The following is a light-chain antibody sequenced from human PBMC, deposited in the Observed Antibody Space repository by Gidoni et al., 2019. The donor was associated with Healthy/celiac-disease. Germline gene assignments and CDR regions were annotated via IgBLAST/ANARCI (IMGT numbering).Light chain of an antibody. V-gene: IGKV3-11*01. J-gene: IGKJ4*01. CDR1: QSVSSY. Sequence: EIVLTQAPATLSLSPGERATLPCRASQSVSSYLAWYQQKPGQAPRLLIYAASNRATGIPSRFSGSGSGTDFTLTISSLEPEDFAVYYCQQRCNWPLTFGGGTKLEIK. CDR2: AAS. CDR3: QQRCNWPLT.